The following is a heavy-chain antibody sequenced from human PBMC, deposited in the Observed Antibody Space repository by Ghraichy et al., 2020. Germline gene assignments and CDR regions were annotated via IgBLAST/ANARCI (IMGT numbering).Heavy chain of an antibody. CDR1: GYTSSDHD. CDR3: ARGRLLMIQGVGQYYFDF. D-gene: IGHD3-10*01. V-gene: IGHV1-8*01. Sequence: ASVKVSCKASGYTSSDHDINWVRQASGQGLEWMGWMNPNSGRTGHAQSFQGRVTMTRNTSISTVYMDLSSLRSEDTAVYYCARGRLLMIQGVGQYYFDFWGQGTLVTVSS. J-gene: IGHJ4*02. CDR2: MNPNSGRT.